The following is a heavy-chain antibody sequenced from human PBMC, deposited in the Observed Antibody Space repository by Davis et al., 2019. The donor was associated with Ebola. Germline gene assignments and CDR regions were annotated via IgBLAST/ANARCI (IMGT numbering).Heavy chain of an antibody. D-gene: IGHD1-26*01. J-gene: IGHJ4*02. V-gene: IGHV4-39*01. CDR1: GGSIRTSNYY. Sequence: SETLSLTCTVSGGSIRTSNYYGAWIRQPPGKGLEWIASIYYTGSTFFNASLKSRVTISVDTSSNQFSVKLNSVTAVDTALYYCAIHIVGATRVFDFWGQGTLVTVSS. CDR2: IYYTGST. CDR3: AIHIVGATRVFDF.